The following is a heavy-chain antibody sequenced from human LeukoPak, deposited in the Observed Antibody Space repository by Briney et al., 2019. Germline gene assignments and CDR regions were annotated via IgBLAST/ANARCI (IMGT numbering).Heavy chain of an antibody. J-gene: IGHJ5*02. CDR2: IYYSGST. V-gene: IGHV4-59*01. CDR3: ARDGSRGVRLGARSDWFDP. CDR1: GGSISSYY. Sequence: PSETLSLTCTVSGGSISSYYWSWIRQPPGKGLEWIGYIYYSGSTNYNPSLKSRVTISVDTSKNQFSLKPSSVTAADTAVYYCARDGSRGVRLGARSDWFDPWGQGTLVTVSS. D-gene: IGHD1-26*01.